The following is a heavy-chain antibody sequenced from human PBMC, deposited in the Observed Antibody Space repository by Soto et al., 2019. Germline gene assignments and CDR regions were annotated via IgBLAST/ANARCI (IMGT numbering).Heavy chain of an antibody. CDR2: IRNKSNSYTT. J-gene: IGHJ4*02. CDR3: ASAWFGELKYFDY. D-gene: IGHD3-10*01. V-gene: IGHV3-72*01. CDR1: GFTFSDHY. Sequence: EVQLVESGGGLVQPGGSLRLSCAASGFTFSDHYMEWVRQAPGKGLEGVGRIRNKSNSYTTEYGESGKGRFTISRDDSKNSLSLQMNSLKTEDTAVYYCASAWFGELKYFDYWGQGTLVTVSS.